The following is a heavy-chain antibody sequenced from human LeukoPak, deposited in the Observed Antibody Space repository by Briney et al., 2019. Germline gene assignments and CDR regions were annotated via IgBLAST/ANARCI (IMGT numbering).Heavy chain of an antibody. CDR1: GFTFSDYY. V-gene: IGHV3-11*05. CDR3: ARDLRRSGSGWYRNDY. D-gene: IGHD6-13*01. CDR2: ISSSSSYT. Sequence: GGSLRLSCAASGFTFSDYYMSWIRQAPGKGLEWVSYISSSSSYTNYADSVKGRFTISRDNAKNSLYLQMNSLRAEDTAVYYCARDLRRSGSGWYRNDYWGQGTLVTVSS. J-gene: IGHJ4*02.